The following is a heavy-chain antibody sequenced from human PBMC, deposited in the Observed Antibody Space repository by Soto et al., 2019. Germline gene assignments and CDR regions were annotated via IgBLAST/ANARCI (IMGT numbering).Heavy chain of an antibody. CDR2: IYPGDSDT. CDR1: GYSFSSYW. J-gene: IGHJ4*02. D-gene: IGHD6-6*01. CDR3: AKRSLSNSGRYLDY. V-gene: IGHV5-51*01. Sequence: PGESLKISCKGLGYSFSSYWIGWVRQMPGKGLEWMGIIYPGDSDTRYSPSFQGQVTISADRSISTAYLQWSSLKASDTAMYYCAKRSLSNSGRYLDYWGQGTLVTVSS.